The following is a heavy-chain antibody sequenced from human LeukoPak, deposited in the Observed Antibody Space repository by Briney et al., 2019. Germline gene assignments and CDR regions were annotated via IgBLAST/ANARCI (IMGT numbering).Heavy chain of an antibody. D-gene: IGHD3/OR15-3a*01. CDR1: GFIFSDYY. J-gene: IGHJ6*02. CDR3: ARQYYDFSYGMDV. Sequence: GGSLRLSCAASGFIFSDYYMSWIRQAPGKGLEWVSYISNSAITTYYADSVKGRFTISRDNAKNLVYLQMNSLRAEDTAVYYCARQYYDFSYGMDVWGQGTTVTVSS. V-gene: IGHV3-11*01. CDR2: ISNSAITT.